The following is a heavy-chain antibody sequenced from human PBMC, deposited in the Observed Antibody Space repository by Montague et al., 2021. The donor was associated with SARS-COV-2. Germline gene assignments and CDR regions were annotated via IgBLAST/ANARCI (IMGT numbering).Heavy chain of an antibody. CDR3: ARGITTAGK. J-gene: IGHJ4*02. Sequence: GSTQYNPSLKGRITISVDTSKNQFSLKLTSVTAADTAVYFCARGITTAGKWGQGTLSPYPQ. V-gene: IGHV4-30-4*05. CDR2: GST. D-gene: IGHD1-1*01.